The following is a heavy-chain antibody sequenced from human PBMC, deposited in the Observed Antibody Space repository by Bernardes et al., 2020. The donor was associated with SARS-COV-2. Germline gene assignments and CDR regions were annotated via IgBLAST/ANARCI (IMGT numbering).Heavy chain of an antibody. CDR2: ISGSSDST. J-gene: IGHJ5*02. CDR3: AKSDCSSTSCQQYGWYNWLDP. CDR1: GFTFSSYA. Sequence: GGSLRLSCAASGFTFSSYAMSWVRQFPGKGLEWVSAISGSSDSTYYADSVKGRFTISRDNSKNTLYLQMNSLRAEDTAAYYCAKSDCSSTSCQQYGWYNWLDPWGQGTLVTVSS. D-gene: IGHD2-2*01. V-gene: IGHV3-23*01.